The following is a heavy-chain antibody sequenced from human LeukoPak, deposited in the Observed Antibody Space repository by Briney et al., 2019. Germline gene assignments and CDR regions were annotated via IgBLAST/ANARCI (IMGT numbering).Heavy chain of an antibody. J-gene: IGHJ3*02. D-gene: IGHD6-6*01. CDR3: ARGPWIAAQFSDAFDI. CDR2: ISAYNGNT. CDR1: GYTFTSYG. Sequence: ASVKVSCKASGYTFTSYGISWVRQAPGQGLEWMGWISAYNGNTNYAQKLQGRVTMTTDTSTSTAYMELRSLRSDDTAVYYCARGPWIAAQFSDAFDIWGQGTMVTVSS. V-gene: IGHV1-18*01.